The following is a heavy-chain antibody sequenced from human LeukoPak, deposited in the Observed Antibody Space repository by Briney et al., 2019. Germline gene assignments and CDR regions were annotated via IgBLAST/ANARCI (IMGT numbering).Heavy chain of an antibody. Sequence: SGPTLVNPTQTLTLTCTFSGFSLSTSGVAVGWIRQPPGKALQWLAFIYWNDDKRYSPSLKSRLTITKDTSKNQVVLTLTDMDPVDTGTYYCAHGRDYQYGMDVWGQGTTVTVSS. CDR3: AHGRDYQYGMDV. CDR1: GFSLSTSGVA. CDR2: IYWNDDK. V-gene: IGHV2-5*01. J-gene: IGHJ6*02.